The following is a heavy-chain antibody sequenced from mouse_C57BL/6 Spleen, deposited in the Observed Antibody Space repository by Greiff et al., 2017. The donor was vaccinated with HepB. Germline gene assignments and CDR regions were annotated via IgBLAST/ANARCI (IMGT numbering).Heavy chain of an antibody. V-gene: IGHV5-6*01. CDR1: GFTFSSYG. CDR2: ISSGGSYT. J-gene: IGHJ1*03. D-gene: IGHD1-1*01. CDR3: ARSPFITTVVAHLYFDV. Sequence: EVMLVESGGDLVKPGGSLKLSCAASGFTFSSYGMSWVRQTPDKRLEWVATISSGGSYTYYPDSVKGRFTISRDNAKNPLYLQMSSLKSEDTAMYYCARSPFITTVVAHLYFDVWGTGTTVTVSS.